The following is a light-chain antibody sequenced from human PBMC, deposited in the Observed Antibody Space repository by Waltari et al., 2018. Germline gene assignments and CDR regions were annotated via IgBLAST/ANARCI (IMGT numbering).Light chain of an antibody. CDR2: AVS. Sequence: IQMTQSPSSLSASAADRANLTCRASQSLARYLNWYQQKPGKAPTLLIYAVSSLQSGVPSRFSGSGSGADFTLTISSLQYEDVGNYYCQQSYNTPRTFGQGTRVEIK. J-gene: IGKJ1*01. V-gene: IGKV1-39*01. CDR1: QSLARY. CDR3: QQSYNTPRT.